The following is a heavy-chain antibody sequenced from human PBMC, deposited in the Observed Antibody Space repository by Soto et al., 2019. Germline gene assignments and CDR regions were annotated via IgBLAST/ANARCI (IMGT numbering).Heavy chain of an antibody. CDR1: GFTFSTYG. CDR3: ARIDCTGNNCNPYYHYGMDV. V-gene: IGHV3-33*01. CDR2: IWYDGSIK. D-gene: IGHD2-8*02. J-gene: IGHJ6*02. Sequence: GGSLRLSCAASGFTFSTYGMHWVRQIPGKGLQWVAIIWYDGSIKYYADSVKGRFTISRDNSKNTLFLQMNSLRDEDTAVYYCARIDCTGNNCNPYYHYGMDVWGQGTTVTVSS.